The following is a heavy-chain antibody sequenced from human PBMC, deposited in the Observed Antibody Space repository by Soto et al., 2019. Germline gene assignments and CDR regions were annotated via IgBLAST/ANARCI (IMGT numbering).Heavy chain of an antibody. D-gene: IGHD3-10*01. Sequence: GGSLRLSCAASGFTFSSYAMHWVRQAPGKGLEWVAVISYDGSNKYYADSVKGRFTISRDNSKNTLYLQMNSLRAEDTAVYYCARDHRGYYYGSGSYLFDYWGQGTLVTVSS. V-gene: IGHV3-30-3*01. CDR2: ISYDGSNK. CDR3: ARDHRGYYYGSGSYLFDY. J-gene: IGHJ4*02. CDR1: GFTFSSYA.